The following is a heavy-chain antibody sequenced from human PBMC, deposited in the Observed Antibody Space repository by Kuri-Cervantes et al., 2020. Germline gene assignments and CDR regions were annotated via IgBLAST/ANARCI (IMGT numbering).Heavy chain of an antibody. CDR2: IKQDGSEK. D-gene: IGHD3-22*01. V-gene: IGHV3-7*01. J-gene: IGHJ4*02. CDR1: GFTFSSYW. Sequence: GGSLRLSCAASGFTFSSYWMSWVRQAPGKGLEWVANIKQDGSEKYYADSVKGRFTISRDNSKNTLYLQMNSLRAEDTAVYYCAKESSGYCLDYWGQGTLVTVSS. CDR3: AKESSGYCLDY.